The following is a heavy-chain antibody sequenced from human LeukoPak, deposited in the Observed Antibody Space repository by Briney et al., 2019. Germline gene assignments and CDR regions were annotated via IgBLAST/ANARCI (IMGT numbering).Heavy chain of an antibody. Sequence: GGSLRLSCAASGFAFSSYSMSWVRQAPGKGLEWVSSINVSPAYISYADSVKGRFTISRDNAKNSLYLQMNSLRAEDTAVYFCARDLNWGAGALDIWGQGTMVTVSS. CDR2: INVSPAYI. CDR3: ARDLNWGAGALDI. D-gene: IGHD7-27*01. V-gene: IGHV3-21*01. J-gene: IGHJ3*02. CDR1: GFAFSSYS.